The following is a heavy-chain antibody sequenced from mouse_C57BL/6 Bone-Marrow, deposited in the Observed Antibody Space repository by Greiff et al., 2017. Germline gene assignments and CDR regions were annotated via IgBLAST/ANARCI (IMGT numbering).Heavy chain of an antibody. CDR3: TRGDYGSSPWFAY. D-gene: IGHD1-1*01. CDR1: GYTFTDYE. V-gene: IGHV1-15*01. J-gene: IGHJ3*01. Sequence: QVQLQQSGAELVRPGASVTLSCKASGYTFTDYEMHWVKQTPVHGLEWIGAIDPETGGTAYNQKFKGKAILTADKSSSTAYTELRSLTSEDSAVYYCTRGDYGSSPWFAYWGQGTLVTVSA. CDR2: IDPETGGT.